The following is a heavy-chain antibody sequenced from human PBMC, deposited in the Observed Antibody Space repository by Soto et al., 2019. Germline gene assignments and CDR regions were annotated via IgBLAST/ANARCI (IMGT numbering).Heavy chain of an antibody. CDR1: GFTFSSYA. V-gene: IGHV3-30-3*01. Sequence: QVQLVESGGGVVQPGRSLRLSCAASGFTFSSYAMHWVRQAPGKGLEWVAVISYDGSNKYYADSVKGRFTISRDNSKNTLYLQMNSLRAEDTAVYYCARDADYSNYRYYFDYWGQGTLVTVSS. J-gene: IGHJ4*02. D-gene: IGHD4-4*01. CDR2: ISYDGSNK. CDR3: ARDADYSNYRYYFDY.